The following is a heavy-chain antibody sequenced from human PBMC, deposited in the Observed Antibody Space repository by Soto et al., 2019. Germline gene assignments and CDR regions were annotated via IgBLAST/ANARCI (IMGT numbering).Heavy chain of an antibody. CDR3: ARPYCTSNSCHNLFDS. Sequence: SVKVSCKASGYIFTGYYINWVRQAPGQGLEWMGWINPNSGDTNYAQKFQGRVTMTTETSISTAYMELSRLTSDDTAVYYCARPYCTSNSCHNLFDSWGQGTLVTVSS. V-gene: IGHV1-2*02. CDR2: INPNSGDT. D-gene: IGHD2-2*01. CDR1: GYIFTGYY. J-gene: IGHJ5*01.